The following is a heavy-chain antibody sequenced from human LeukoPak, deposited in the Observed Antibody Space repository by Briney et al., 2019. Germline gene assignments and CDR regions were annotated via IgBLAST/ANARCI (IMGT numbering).Heavy chain of an antibody. CDR1: GFTFSSYA. CDR3: ARGGYWLRNYYYGMDV. D-gene: IGHD3-9*01. J-gene: IGHJ6*04. V-gene: IGHV3-30*04. Sequence: GGSLRLSCAASGFTFSSYAMHWVRQAPGKGLEWVAVISHDGSNKYYADSAKGRFTISRDNSKNTLYLQMNSLRAEDTAVYYCARGGYWLRNYYYGMDVWGKGTTVTVSS. CDR2: ISHDGSNK.